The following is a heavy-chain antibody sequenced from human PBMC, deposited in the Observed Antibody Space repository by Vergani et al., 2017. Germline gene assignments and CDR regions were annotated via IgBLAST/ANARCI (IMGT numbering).Heavy chain of an antibody. CDR2: INHSGST. Sequence: QVQLQQWGAGLLKPSETLSLTCAVYGGSFSGYYWSWIRQPPGKGLEWIGEINHSGSTNYNPSLKSRVTISVDTSKNQFSLKLSSVTAADTAVYYCARGKMSWGSYRYWFDAWGQGTLVTVSS. CDR3: ARGKMSWGSYRYWFDA. D-gene: IGHD3-16*02. J-gene: IGHJ5*02. CDR1: GGSFSGYY. V-gene: IGHV4-34*01.